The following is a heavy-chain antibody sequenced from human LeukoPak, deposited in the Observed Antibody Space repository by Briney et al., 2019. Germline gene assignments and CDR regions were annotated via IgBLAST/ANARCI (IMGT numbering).Heavy chain of an antibody. CDR2: FDPEDGET. CDR3: ARGSHSSSWVYFDY. V-gene: IGHV1-24*01. CDR1: GYTLTELS. J-gene: IGHJ4*02. Sequence: GASVKVSCKVSGYTLTELSMHWVRQAPGKGLEWMGGFDPEDGETIYAQKFQGRVTMTEDTSTDTAYMELRSLRSDDTAVYYCARGSHSSSWVYFDYWGQGTLVTVSS. D-gene: IGHD6-13*01.